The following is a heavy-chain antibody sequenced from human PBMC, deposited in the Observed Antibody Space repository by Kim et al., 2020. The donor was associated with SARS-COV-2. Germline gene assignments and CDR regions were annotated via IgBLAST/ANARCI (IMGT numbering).Heavy chain of an antibody. CDR3: ARGNHYCSSTSCYNDAFDI. Sequence: KGRFTTSRDKSKNTLYLQMNGLRAEDTAVYYCARGNHYCSSTSCYNDAFDIWGQGTMVTVSS. V-gene: IGHV3-30*07. D-gene: IGHD2-2*02. J-gene: IGHJ3*02.